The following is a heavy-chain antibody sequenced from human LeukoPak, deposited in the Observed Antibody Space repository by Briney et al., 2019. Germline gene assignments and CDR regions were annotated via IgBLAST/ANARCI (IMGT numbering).Heavy chain of an antibody. J-gene: IGHJ4*02. D-gene: IGHD3-10*01. CDR3: AKDGHNYYGSGSYYSSPYFDY. V-gene: IGHV3-74*01. CDR1: GFTFSSYW. CDR2: INSDGSST. Sequence: GGSLRLSCAASGFTFSSYWMHWVRQAPGKGLVWVSRINSDGSSTSYADSVKGRFTISRDNAKNTLYLQMNSLRAEDTAVYYCAKDGHNYYGSGSYYSSPYFDYWGQRTLVTVSS.